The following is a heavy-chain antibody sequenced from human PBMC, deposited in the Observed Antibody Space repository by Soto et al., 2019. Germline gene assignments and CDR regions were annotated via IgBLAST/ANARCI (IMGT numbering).Heavy chain of an antibody. CDR2: IYYSGSP. Sequence: SETLSLTCTVSGGSISSSSYYWGWIRQPPGKGLEWIGSIYYSGSPYYNPSLKSRVTISVDTSKNQFSLKLSSVTAADTAVYYCARQSGGRQFLTIFGVPPEDYYYYYMDVWGKGTTVTVSS. V-gene: IGHV4-39*01. CDR3: ARQSGGRQFLTIFGVPPEDYYYYYMDV. D-gene: IGHD3-3*01. J-gene: IGHJ6*03. CDR1: GGSISSSSYY.